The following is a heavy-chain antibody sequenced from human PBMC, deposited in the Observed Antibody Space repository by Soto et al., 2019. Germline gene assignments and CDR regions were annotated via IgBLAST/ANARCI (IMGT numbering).Heavy chain of an antibody. D-gene: IGHD1-20*01. CDR3: ASWVEVSLDYFAS. V-gene: IGHV4-31*03. CDR2: IYHSGRT. CDR1: GGSMSNGYYY. Sequence: QVQLQESGPGLVKPSQTLSLTCTVSGGSMSNGYYYWSWVRQNPGKGLEWIGHIYHSGRTYYNPSLNRRVGILVATSKIQFSLNMTSVTAADTAVDYCASWVEVSLDYFASWGQGTPVTVSS. J-gene: IGHJ4*02.